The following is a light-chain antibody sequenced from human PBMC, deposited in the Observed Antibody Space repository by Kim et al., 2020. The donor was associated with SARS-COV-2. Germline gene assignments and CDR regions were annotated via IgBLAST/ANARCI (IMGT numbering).Light chain of an antibody. CDR2: RQT. CDR1: SSNIGSNI. J-gene: IGLJ2*01. CDR3: AAWDDSLNGLV. V-gene: IGLV1-44*01. Sequence: GQGGSTSYSGRSSNIGSNIVSWYQQRPGTAPKLLSHRQTQRPSGVPVRFSGSRSGASAPLANSGLQSEDEVDYYCAAWDDSLNGLVFGGGTRLTVL.